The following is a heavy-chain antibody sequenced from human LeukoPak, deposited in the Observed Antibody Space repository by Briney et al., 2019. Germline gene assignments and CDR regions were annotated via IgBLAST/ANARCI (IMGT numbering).Heavy chain of an antibody. CDR3: ARPSSSSCYMGFCAFDI. CDR1: GFRFSSYA. J-gene: IGHJ3*02. Sequence: GGSLRLSCAASGFRFSSYAMSWVRQAPGKGLEWVSAISGSGVSTYYADSVKGRFTVPRDNSKNTLYRQMSSLRAKETAVYYCARPSSSSCYMGFCAFDIWGQGTMVTVSS. CDR2: ISGSGVST. V-gene: IGHV3-23*01. D-gene: IGHD2-2*02.